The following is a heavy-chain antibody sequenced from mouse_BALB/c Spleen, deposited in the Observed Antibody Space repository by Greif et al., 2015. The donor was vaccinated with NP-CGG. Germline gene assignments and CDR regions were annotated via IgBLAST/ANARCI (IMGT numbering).Heavy chain of an antibody. CDR1: GYTFTSYW. CDR3: ARYGNYYYAMDY. J-gene: IGHJ4*01. V-gene: IGHV1-7*01. Sequence: VQLQESGAELAKPGASVKMSCKASGYTFTSYWMHWVKQRPGQGLEWIGYINPSTGYTEYNQKFKDKATLTADKSSSTAYMQLSSLTSEDSAVYYCARYGNYYYAMDYWGQGTSVTVSS. D-gene: IGHD2-1*01. CDR2: INPSTGYT.